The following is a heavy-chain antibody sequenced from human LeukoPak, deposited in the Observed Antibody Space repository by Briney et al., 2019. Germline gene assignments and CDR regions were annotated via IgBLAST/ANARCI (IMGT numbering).Heavy chain of an antibody. V-gene: IGHV1-8*01. CDR3: ARRGLRYFVWFDP. CDR2: MNPNSGNS. Sequence: ASVKVSCKASGYTFTSYDINWVRQATGQGLEWMGWMNPNSGNSGYAQKFQGRVTMTRNTSISTAYMELSSLRSEDTAVYYCARRGLRYFVWFDPWGQGTLVTVSS. D-gene: IGHD3-9*01. J-gene: IGHJ5*02. CDR1: GYTFTSYD.